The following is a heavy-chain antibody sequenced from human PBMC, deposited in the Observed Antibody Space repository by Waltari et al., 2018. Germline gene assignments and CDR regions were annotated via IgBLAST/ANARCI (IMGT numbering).Heavy chain of an antibody. V-gene: IGHV4-61*09. CDR2: IYNSGVT. CDR1: GGSISSGSYY. D-gene: IGHD3-16*01. Sequence: QVQLQESGPGLVKPSQTLSLTCSVSGGSISSGSYYWTWIRQPAGKPLEWSGHIYNSGVTKYHPSLKGRVPLSVDTSKNQFSRKLSSVTAADTAVYYCARGSVLGDYFDYWGQGTLVTVSS. J-gene: IGHJ4*02. CDR3: ARGSVLGDYFDY.